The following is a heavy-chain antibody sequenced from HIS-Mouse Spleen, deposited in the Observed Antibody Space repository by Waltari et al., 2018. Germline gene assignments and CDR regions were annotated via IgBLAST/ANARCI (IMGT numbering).Heavy chain of an antibody. CDR2: ISYDGSNK. V-gene: IGHV3-30-3*01. CDR1: GFPFSSYA. CDR3: ARRGYCSGGSCYYFDY. Sequence: AASGFPFSSYAMPWVRQAPGKGLEWVAVISYDGSNKYYADSVKGRFTISRDNSKNTLYLQMNSLRAEDTAVYYCARRGYCSGGSCYYFDYWGQGTLVTVSS. D-gene: IGHD2-15*01. J-gene: IGHJ4*02.